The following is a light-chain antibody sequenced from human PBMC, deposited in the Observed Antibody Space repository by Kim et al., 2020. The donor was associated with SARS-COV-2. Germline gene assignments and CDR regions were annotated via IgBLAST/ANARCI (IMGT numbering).Light chain of an antibody. Sequence: SSELTQDPAVSVALGQTVRITCQGDSLRSYYASWYQQKPGQAPVLVIYGKNNRPSGIPDRFSGSSSGNTASLTLTGAQAEDEADYYCNSRDSSGNHPPWV. CDR1: SLRSYY. J-gene: IGLJ3*02. CDR3: NSRDSSGNHPPWV. V-gene: IGLV3-19*01. CDR2: GKN.